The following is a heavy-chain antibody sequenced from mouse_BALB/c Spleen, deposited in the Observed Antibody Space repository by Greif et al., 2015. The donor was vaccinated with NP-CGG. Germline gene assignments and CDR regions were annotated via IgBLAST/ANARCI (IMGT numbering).Heavy chain of an antibody. CDR1: GYTFTDYN. V-gene: IGHV1S29*02. CDR3: ARRGNDY. Sequence: EVQLQQSGPELVKPGASVKISCKASGYTFTDYNMHWVKQSHGKSLEWIGYIYPYTGGTGYTQTFKSKATLTVDNSSSTADRELRSRISEDSAVYYCARRGNDYWGQGTTLTVSS. J-gene: IGHJ2*01. CDR2: IYPYTGGT.